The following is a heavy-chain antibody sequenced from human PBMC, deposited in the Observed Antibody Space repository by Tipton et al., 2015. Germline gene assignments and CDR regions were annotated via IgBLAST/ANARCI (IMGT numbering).Heavy chain of an antibody. D-gene: IGHD6-13*01. CDR2: ISYSGSI. V-gene: IGHV4-39*01. J-gene: IGHJ4*02. CDR1: GGSISSSSYY. CDR3: ARHGSGWYYFDY. Sequence: TLSLTCTVSGGSISSSSYYWGWIRQPPGKGLEWIGSISYSGSIYYNPSLKSRVTMSVGSSKTHFSLNLNTVTAADTAVYYCARHGSGWYYFDYCGQGILVTVSS.